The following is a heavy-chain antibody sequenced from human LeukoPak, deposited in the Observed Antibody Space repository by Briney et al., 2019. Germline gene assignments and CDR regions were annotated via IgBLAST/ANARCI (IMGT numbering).Heavy chain of an antibody. CDR1: GGSISSSSYY. CDR3: ARSIAVAGFNWFDP. D-gene: IGHD6-19*01. CDR2: IYYSGST. Sequence: SETLSLTCTVSGGSISSSSYYWGWIRQPPGKGLEWIGYIYYSGSTNYNPSLKSRVTISVDTSKNQFSLRLSSVTAADTAVYYCARSIAVAGFNWFDPWGQGTLVTVSS. J-gene: IGHJ5*02. V-gene: IGHV4-61*05.